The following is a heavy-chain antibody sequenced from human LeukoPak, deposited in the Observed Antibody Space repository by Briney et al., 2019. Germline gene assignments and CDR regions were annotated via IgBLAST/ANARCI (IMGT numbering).Heavy chain of an antibody. Sequence: GGSLRLSCAASGFTFSSYGMPWVRQAPGKGLEWVAVISYDGSNKYYADSVKGRFTISRDNSKNTLYLQMNSLRAEDTAVYYCAKESEYSSGWSHFDYWGQGTLVTVSS. CDR3: AKESEYSSGWSHFDY. CDR1: GFTFSSYG. J-gene: IGHJ4*02. D-gene: IGHD6-19*01. CDR2: ISYDGSNK. V-gene: IGHV3-30*18.